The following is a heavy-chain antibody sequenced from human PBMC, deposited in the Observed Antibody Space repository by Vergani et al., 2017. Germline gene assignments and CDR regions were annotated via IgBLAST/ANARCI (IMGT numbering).Heavy chain of an antibody. CDR3: ARDRDYGDFFDY. V-gene: IGHV3-30-3*01. Sequence: QVQLVESGGGVVQPGRSLRLSCAASGFTFSSYAMHWVRQAPGKGLEWVAVISYDGSNKYYADSVKGRFTISRDNSKNTPYLQMNSLRAEDTAVYYCARDRDYGDFFDYWGQGTLVTVSS. J-gene: IGHJ4*02. CDR1: GFTFSSYA. CDR2: ISYDGSNK. D-gene: IGHD4-17*01.